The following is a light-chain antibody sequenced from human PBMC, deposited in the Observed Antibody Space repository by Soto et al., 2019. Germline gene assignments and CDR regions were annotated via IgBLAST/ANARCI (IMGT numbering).Light chain of an antibody. CDR3: QQYNNWPRT. Sequence: EIVWTQSPGTLSLSRGERATPTGRASQSVSRNVAWSQQKPGQAPRLLIYGASTRATCITARSSGSGSGTEFTLTISSLQSEDFAVYYCQQYNNWPRTFGQGTKVDIK. J-gene: IGKJ1*01. CDR2: GAS. CDR1: QSVSRN. V-gene: IGKV3-15*01.